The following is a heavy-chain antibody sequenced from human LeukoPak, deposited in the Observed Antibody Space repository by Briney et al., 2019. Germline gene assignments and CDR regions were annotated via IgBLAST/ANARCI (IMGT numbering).Heavy chain of an antibody. CDR2: VSVEGIGR. V-gene: IGHV3-30*04. D-gene: IGHD4-11*01. J-gene: IGHJ4*02. CDR1: GFTFSSYT. Sequence: GRSLRLSCAASGFTFSSYTMYWFRQAPGKGLEWVASVSVEGIGRYFPGSVEGRFTISRDNSKNTVYLQMNNVRIEDTAVHFCATVTKVDFDYWGQGTLVTVSS. CDR3: ATVTKVDFDY.